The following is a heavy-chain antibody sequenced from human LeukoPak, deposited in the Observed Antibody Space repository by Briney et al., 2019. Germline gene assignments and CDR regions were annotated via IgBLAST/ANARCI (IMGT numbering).Heavy chain of an antibody. CDR3: ARERGYSYGYLDY. J-gene: IGHJ4*02. Sequence: ASVTVSCKASGYTFTSYGISWGRQAPGQGSGWMGWISAYNGNTNYTQKLEGRGTITTDTATSTAYMQLRSLRSDDTAVYYCARERGYSYGYLDYWGQGTLVTVSS. V-gene: IGHV1-18*01. CDR1: GYTFTSYG. D-gene: IGHD5-18*01. CDR2: ISAYNGNT.